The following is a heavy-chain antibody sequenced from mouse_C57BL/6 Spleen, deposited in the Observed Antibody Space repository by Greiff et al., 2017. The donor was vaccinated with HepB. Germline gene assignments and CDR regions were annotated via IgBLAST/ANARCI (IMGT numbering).Heavy chain of an antibody. J-gene: IGHJ2*01. V-gene: IGHV14-3*02. D-gene: IGHD5-2*01. CDR1: GYNIKDIY. CDR2: TDPANGNT. Sequence: VQLKESGAELVKPAASLKLSCTASGYNIKDIYIHWVKQRPEKGLERIRRTDPANGNTKYDPKFQGKPTITADTSSNTAYLHLSSRTTEYTAGYYCRISTINAWGQGTTLTVSS. CDR3: RISTINA.